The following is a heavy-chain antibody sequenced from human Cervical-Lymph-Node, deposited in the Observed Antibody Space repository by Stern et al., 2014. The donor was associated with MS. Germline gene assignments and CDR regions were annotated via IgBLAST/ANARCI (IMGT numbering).Heavy chain of an antibody. CDR1: GGTSRRNA. V-gene: IGHV1-69*01. D-gene: IGHD3-10*01. CDR3: ARVGSARRGSGWFDP. CDR2: ITPVLNTT. Sequence: QVQLVQSGAEVKKLGSSVKVSCKASGGTSRRNAISWVRQAPGQGLEWMGGITPVLNTTNYAQKFQGRVTITADESTSTTYMELSSLRSDDTAVYYCARVGSARRGSGWFDPWGQGTLVTVSS. J-gene: IGHJ5*02.